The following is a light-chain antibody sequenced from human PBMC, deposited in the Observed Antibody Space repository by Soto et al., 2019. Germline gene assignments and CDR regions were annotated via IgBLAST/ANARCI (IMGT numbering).Light chain of an antibody. V-gene: IGKV3-20*01. CDR2: GAS. J-gene: IGKJ1*01. Sequence: EIVLTQSPGTLSLSPGERATLSCRASQSVSSTYLAWYQQKPGQAPRLLIYGASSRATGIPDRFSGSGSATDCTLTISRLEPEDFAVYYRQQYGSSTGTFGQGTKVEIK. CDR1: QSVSSTY. CDR3: QQYGSSTGT.